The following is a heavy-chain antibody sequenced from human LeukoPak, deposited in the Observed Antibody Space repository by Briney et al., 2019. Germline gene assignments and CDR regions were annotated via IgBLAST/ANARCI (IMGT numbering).Heavy chain of an antibody. J-gene: IGHJ4*02. Sequence: ASAKVSCKASGGTFSSYAISWVRQAPGQGLEWMGWISAYNGNTNYAQKLQGRVTMTTDTSTSTAYMELRSLRSDDTAVYYCARIYPDYHYNTRGGYFDYWGQGTLVTVSS. D-gene: IGHD5-12*01. CDR1: GGTFSSYA. CDR3: ARIYPDYHYNTRGGYFDY. V-gene: IGHV1-18*01. CDR2: ISAYNGNT.